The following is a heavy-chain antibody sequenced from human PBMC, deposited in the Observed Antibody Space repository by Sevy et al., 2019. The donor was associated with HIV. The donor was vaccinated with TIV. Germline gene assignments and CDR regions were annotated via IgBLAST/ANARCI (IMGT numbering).Heavy chain of an antibody. CDR3: ARGQLAPYFDY. CDR1: GGSISSGGYY. CDR2: IFFSGTT. V-gene: IGHV4-31*03. D-gene: IGHD6-6*01. Sequence: SETLSLTCTVSGGSISSGGYYWSWIRQHPGKGLEWIGHIFFSGTTHYNPSLKSRVTISVDTSQNQFSLKLTSVTAAYTAVYYCARGQLAPYFDYWGQGTLVTVSS. J-gene: IGHJ4*02.